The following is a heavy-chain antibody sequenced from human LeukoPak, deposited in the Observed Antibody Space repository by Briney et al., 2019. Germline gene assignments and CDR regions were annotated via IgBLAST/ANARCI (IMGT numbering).Heavy chain of an antibody. J-gene: IGHJ6*02. CDR1: GGSFSGYY. CDR3: ARSIDDYYYYYGMDV. V-gene: IGHV4-34*01. Sequence: SETLSLTCAVYGGSFSGYYWSWIRQPPGKGLEWIGEINHSGSTNYNPSLKSRVTISVDTSKNQFSLKLGSVTAADTAVYYCARSIDDYYYYYGMDVWGQGTTVTVSS. CDR2: INHSGST.